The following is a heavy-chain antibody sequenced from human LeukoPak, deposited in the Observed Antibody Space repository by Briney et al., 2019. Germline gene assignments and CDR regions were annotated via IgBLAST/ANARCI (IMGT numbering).Heavy chain of an antibody. CDR1: GYSISSAYY. CDR3: ARGFRGDNFDY. D-gene: IGHD7-27*01. J-gene: IGHJ4*02. V-gene: IGHV4-38-2*02. CDR2: MYHSGST. Sequence: SETLSLTCSVSGYSISSAYYWGWIRQSPGKGLEWIGTMYHSGSTNYNPSLKSRVTISVDTSKNQFSLKLSSVTAADTAVYFCARGFRGDNFDYWGQGNLVTVSS.